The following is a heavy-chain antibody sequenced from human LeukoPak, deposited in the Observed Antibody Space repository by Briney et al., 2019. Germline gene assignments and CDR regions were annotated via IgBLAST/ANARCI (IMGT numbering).Heavy chain of an antibody. Sequence: SETLSLTCTVSGGSISSYYWSWIRQPPGKGLEWIGYIYYSGSTNYNPSLKSRVTISVDTSKNQFSLKLSSVTAADTAVYYCAKDQESGVRGVIIMIFDYWGQGTLVTVSS. CDR3: AKDQESGVRGVIIMIFDY. J-gene: IGHJ4*02. D-gene: IGHD3-10*01. CDR1: GGSISSYY. CDR2: IYYSGST. V-gene: IGHV4-59*01.